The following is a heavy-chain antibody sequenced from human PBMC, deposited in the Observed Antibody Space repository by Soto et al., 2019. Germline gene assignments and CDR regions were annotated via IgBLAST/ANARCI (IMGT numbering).Heavy chain of an antibody. J-gene: IGHJ5*02. CDR3: AKAHGCSSTSCYPNWFDP. Sequence: GGSLRLSCAASGFTFSSYGMHWVRQAPGKGLEWVAVISYDGSNKYYADSVKGRFTISRDNSKNTLYLQMNSLRAEDTAVYYCAKAHGCSSTSCYPNWFDPWGQGTLVTVSS. D-gene: IGHD2-2*01. CDR2: ISYDGSNK. V-gene: IGHV3-30*18. CDR1: GFTFSSYG.